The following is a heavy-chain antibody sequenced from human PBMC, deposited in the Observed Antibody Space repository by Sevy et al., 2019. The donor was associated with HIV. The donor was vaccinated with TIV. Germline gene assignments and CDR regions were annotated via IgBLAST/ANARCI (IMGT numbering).Heavy chain of an antibody. V-gene: IGHV3-30*02. CDR3: VKERWGEGGDH. J-gene: IGHJ1*01. Sequence: GGSLRLSCAASGFSYSSYSMHWVRQAPGKGLEWVAYIQYDGSNKDYADSVKGRFTISRDNSKNTLDLQMNSLRVEDTAVYYCVKERWGEGGDHWGQGTLVTVSS. CDR1: GFSYSSYS. D-gene: IGHD3-16*01. CDR2: IQYDGSNK.